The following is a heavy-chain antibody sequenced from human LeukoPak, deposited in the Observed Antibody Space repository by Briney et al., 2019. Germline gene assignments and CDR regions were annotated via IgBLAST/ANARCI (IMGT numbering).Heavy chain of an antibody. Sequence: GGSLRLSCAASGFTFSSYAMSWVRQAPGKGLEWVSTISGSGGSTYYADSVKGRLTISRDNSKNTLYLQMNSLRAEDTAVYYCAKVVGATTRGYFDYWGQGTLVTVSS. V-gene: IGHV3-23*01. J-gene: IGHJ4*02. CDR3: AKVVGATTRGYFDY. CDR1: GFTFSSYA. D-gene: IGHD1-26*01. CDR2: ISGSGGST.